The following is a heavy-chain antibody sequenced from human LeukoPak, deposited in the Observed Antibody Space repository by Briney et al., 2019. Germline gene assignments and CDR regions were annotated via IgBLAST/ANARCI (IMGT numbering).Heavy chain of an antibody. Sequence: ASETLSLTCTVSAGSIRSSSFFWDWIRQPPGKGLEWIGSIYYSGSTYYNPSLKSRVTMSIDTSKNQFSLNLSSVTAADTAVYYCATGDVVRTAAQRPFDYWGQGTLVTVSS. CDR2: IYYSGST. CDR3: ATGDVVRTAAQRPFDY. CDR1: AGSIRSSSFF. V-gene: IGHV4-39*01. J-gene: IGHJ4*02. D-gene: IGHD2-2*01.